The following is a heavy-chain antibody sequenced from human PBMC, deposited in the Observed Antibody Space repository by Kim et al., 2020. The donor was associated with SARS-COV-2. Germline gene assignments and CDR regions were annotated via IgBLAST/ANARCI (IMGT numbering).Heavy chain of an antibody. V-gene: IGHV3-15*01. D-gene: IGHD3-10*01. Sequence: GGSLRLSCAASGFAFNLAWLNWVRQAPGRGLEWVGRSKMESDGGTTDYAAPVKGRFIISRDDSENMLYLQINSLKTEDTGIYYCTTAGRRRLLALNYWGPGTVVTVSS. CDR2: SKMESDGGTT. CDR3: TTAGRRRLLALNY. J-gene: IGHJ4*02. CDR1: GFAFNLAW.